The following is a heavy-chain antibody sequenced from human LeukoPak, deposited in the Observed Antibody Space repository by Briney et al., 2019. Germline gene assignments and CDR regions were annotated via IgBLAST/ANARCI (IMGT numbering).Heavy chain of an antibody. CDR2: IRHDGSYQ. J-gene: IGHJ4*02. CDR1: GFTFSSYG. Sequence: PGGSLRLSCAASGFTFSSYGMHWVRQTPGKGLEWVAFIRHDGSYQQYADSVKGRFTVSRDNSKDTVYLQMNSLRTEDTAVYYCAKNRDSSDYPRDFDYWGRGTLVTVSS. CDR3: AKNRDSSDYPRDFDY. V-gene: IGHV3-30*02. D-gene: IGHD6-19*01.